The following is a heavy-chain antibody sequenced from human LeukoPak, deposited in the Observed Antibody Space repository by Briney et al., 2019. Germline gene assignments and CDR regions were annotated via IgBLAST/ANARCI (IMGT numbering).Heavy chain of an antibody. J-gene: IGHJ4*02. CDR1: GFIFSNYG. V-gene: IGHV3-21*01. CDR2: ISSSSSYI. CDR3: ARAFGGGYCSGGSCIH. Sequence: GGSLRLSCAASGFIFSNYGMSWVRQAPGKGLEWVSSISSSSSYIYYADSVKGRFTISRDNAKNSLYPQMNSLRAEDTAVYYCARAFGGGYCSGGSCIHWGQGTLVTVSS. D-gene: IGHD2-15*01.